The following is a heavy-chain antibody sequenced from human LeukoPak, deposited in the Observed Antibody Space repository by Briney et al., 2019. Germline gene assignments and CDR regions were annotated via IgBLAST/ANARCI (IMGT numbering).Heavy chain of an antibody. CDR3: ARDVRGELALQPDY. D-gene: IGHD1-26*01. CDR2: ISTYNGNT. Sequence: ASVKVSCKASGYXFTSYGINWVRQAPGQGREWLGWISTYNGNTNYGQKLQGRVTLTTDTSTSTAYMELRSLRSDDTAVFYCARDVRGELALQPDYWGQGTLVTVSS. J-gene: IGHJ4*02. CDR1: GYXFTSYG. V-gene: IGHV1-18*01.